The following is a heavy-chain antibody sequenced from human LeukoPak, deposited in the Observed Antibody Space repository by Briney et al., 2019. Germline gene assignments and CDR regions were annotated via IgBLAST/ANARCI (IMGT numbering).Heavy chain of an antibody. CDR2: ISSSSSYI. Sequence: GGSLRLSCAAAGFTFSSYSMNWVRQAPGKGLEWVSSISSSSSYIYYADSVKGRFTISRDNAKNSLYLQMSSLRVEDTAVYYCARDCSTWYEGYFQHWGQGTLVTVSS. V-gene: IGHV3-21*01. J-gene: IGHJ1*01. D-gene: IGHD6-13*01. CDR1: GFTFSSYS. CDR3: ARDCSTWYEGYFQH.